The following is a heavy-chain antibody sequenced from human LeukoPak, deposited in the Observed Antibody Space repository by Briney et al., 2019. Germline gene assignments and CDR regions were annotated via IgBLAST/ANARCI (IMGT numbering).Heavy chain of an antibody. D-gene: IGHD3-10*01. J-gene: IGHJ5*02. V-gene: IGHV3-49*04. CDR2: IRSNSYGGTT. Sequence: GGSLRLSCSASGFTFGDFAMTWVRQAPGKGLEWVGFIRSNSYGGTTEYAASVNDRFTILRDDSKSIAYLQMNSLKTEDTAVYYCSKVGDYLGSGTLVNWFDPWGQGTLVTVSS. CDR3: SKVGDYLGSGTLVNWFDP. CDR1: GFTFGDFA.